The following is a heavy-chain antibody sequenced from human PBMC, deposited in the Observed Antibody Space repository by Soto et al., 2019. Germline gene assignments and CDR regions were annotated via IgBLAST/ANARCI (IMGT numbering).Heavy chain of an antibody. J-gene: IGHJ4*02. D-gene: IGHD2-2*01. CDR1: GGSFSGYY. Sequence: SETLSLTCAVYGGSFSGYYWSWIRQPPGKGLEWIGEINHSGSTNYNPSLKSRVTISVDTSKNQFSLKLSSVTAADTAVYYCARGRWCSTSCYGYYFDYWGQGTLVTVSS. V-gene: IGHV4-34*01. CDR2: INHSGST. CDR3: ARGRWCSTSCYGYYFDY.